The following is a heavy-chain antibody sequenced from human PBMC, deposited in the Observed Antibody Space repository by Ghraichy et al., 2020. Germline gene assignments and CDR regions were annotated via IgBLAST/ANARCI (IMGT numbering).Heavy chain of an antibody. J-gene: IGHJ4*02. D-gene: IGHD2-2*02. CDR3: ARPYCSSTSCYTWSLGY. CDR2: INPNSGGT. Sequence: ASVKVSCKASGYTFTGYYMHWVRQAPGQGLEWMGRINPNSGGTNYAQKFQGRVTMTRDTSISTAYMELSRLRSDDTAVYYCARPYCSSTSCYTWSLGYWGQGTLVTVSS. V-gene: IGHV1-2*06. CDR1: GYTFTGYY.